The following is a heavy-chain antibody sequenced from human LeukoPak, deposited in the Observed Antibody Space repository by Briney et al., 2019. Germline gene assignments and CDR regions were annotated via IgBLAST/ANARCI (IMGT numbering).Heavy chain of an antibody. D-gene: IGHD6-19*01. J-gene: IGHJ4*02. CDR3: ARARVPYVGSGWYAARNNYFDY. CDR1: GGSISSYY. CDR2: IYYSGST. V-gene: IGHV4-59*01. Sequence: EPSETLSLTCTVSGGSISSYYWSWIRQPPGKGLEWIGYIYYSGSTNYNPSLKSRVTISVDTSKNQFSLKLSSVTAADTAVYYCARARVPYVGSGWYAARNNYFDYWGQGTLVTVSS.